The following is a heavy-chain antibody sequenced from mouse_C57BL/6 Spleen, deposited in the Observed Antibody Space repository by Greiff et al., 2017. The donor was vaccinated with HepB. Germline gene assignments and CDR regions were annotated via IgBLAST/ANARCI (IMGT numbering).Heavy chain of an antibody. D-gene: IGHD1-1*01. CDR3: ARQDYGSRDYYAMDY. CDR2: ISSGGSYT. V-gene: IGHV5-6*02. J-gene: IGHJ4*01. Sequence: DVKLVESGGDLVKPGGSLKLSCAASGFTFSSYGMSWVRQTPDKRLEWVATISSGGSYTYYPDSVKGRFTISRDNAKNTLYLQMSSLKSEDTAMYYCARQDYGSRDYYAMDYWGQGTSVTVSS. CDR1: GFTFSSYG.